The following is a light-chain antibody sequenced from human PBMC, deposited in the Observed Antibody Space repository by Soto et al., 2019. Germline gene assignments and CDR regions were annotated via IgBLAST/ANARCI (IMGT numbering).Light chain of an antibody. CDR1: SSDVGGYNY. J-gene: IGLJ2*01. CDR3: SSDTSINTLI. Sequence: QSALTQPASVSGSPGQWITISCTGTSSDVGGYNYVSWYQQHPGKAPKLMIYEVSHRPSGVSNRFSCSKSGNTASLTISVLPADDEADYYCSSDTSINTLIFGGGTKLTVL. CDR2: EVS. V-gene: IGLV2-14*01.